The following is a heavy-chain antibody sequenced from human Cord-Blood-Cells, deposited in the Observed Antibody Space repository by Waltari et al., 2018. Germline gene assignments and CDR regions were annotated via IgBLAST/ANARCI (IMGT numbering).Heavy chain of an antibody. J-gene: IGHJ4*02. CDR2: IYYRWST. CDR3: ARGSPFRLGKDGY. Sequence: QVQLQESGPGLVRPSETLSLTCTVSGGSISSYYWSWIRQPTGKGLEWIGYIYYRWSTNDNPSLKSRVTISVDTSKTQFSLKLSSVTAADTAVYYGARGSPFRLGKDGYWGQGTLVTVSS. D-gene: IGHD7-27*01. CDR1: GGSISSYY. V-gene: IGHV4-59*01.